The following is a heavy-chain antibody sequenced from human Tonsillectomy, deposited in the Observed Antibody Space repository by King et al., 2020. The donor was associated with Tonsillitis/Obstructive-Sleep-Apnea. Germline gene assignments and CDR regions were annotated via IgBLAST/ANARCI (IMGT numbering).Heavy chain of an antibody. J-gene: IGHJ4*02. D-gene: IGHD3-3*01. Sequence: VQLQQWGAGLLKPSETLSLTGAVYGGSFSGYYWSWIRQPPGKGLEWSGEIYHSGSTHYNPSLKSRVTISVDTSKNQFSLKLSSVTAADTAVYYCARGEGYYDFWSGYYFDYWGQGTLVTVSS. CDR2: IYHSGST. CDR3: ARGEGYYDFWSGYYFDY. CDR1: GGSFSGYY. V-gene: IGHV4-34*01.